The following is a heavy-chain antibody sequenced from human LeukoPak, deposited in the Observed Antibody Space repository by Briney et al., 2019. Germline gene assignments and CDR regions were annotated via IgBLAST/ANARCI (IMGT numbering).Heavy chain of an antibody. V-gene: IGHV3-30-3*01. CDR1: GFTFSVYT. Sequence: GGSLRLSCAASGFTFSVYTIHWVRQAPGKGLEWVAVMSSDGSNKYYADSVKGRFTISRDNSRNTMYLQMNSLRAEDTAVYYCARDSSGYRQVYWYFDLWGRGTLVTVSS. CDR2: MSSDGSNK. D-gene: IGHD3-22*01. CDR3: ARDSSGYRQVYWYFDL. J-gene: IGHJ2*01.